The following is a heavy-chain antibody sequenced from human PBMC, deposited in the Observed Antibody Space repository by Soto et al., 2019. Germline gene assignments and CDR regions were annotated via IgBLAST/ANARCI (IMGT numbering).Heavy chain of an antibody. CDR3: ARDRGSSGWQNWFDP. J-gene: IGHJ5*02. CDR1: GFTFSSYW. Sequence: GGSLRLSCAASGFTFSSYWMHWVRQAPGKGLVWVSRINSDGSSTSYADSVKGRFTISRANAKNTLYLQMNSLRAEDTAVYYCARDRGSSGWQNWFDPWGQGTLVTVSS. CDR2: INSDGSST. D-gene: IGHD6-19*01. V-gene: IGHV3-74*01.